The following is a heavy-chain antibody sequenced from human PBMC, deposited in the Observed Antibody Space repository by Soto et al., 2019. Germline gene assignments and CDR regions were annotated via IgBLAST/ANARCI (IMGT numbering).Heavy chain of an antibody. Sequence: PSETLSLTCTVSGGSISSYYWSWIRQPPGKGLEWIGYIYYSGSTNYNPSLKSRVTISVDTSKNQFSLKLSSVTAADTAVYYCARVFLVPALGFDPWGQGTLVPV. V-gene: IGHV4-59*01. D-gene: IGHD2-2*01. CDR2: IYYSGST. CDR3: ARVFLVPALGFDP. J-gene: IGHJ5*02. CDR1: GGSISSYY.